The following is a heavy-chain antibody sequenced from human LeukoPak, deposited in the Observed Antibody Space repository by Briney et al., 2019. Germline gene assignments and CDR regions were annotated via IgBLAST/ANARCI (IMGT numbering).Heavy chain of an antibody. V-gene: IGHV1-69*04. J-gene: IGHJ3*02. CDR1: GGTFSSYA. D-gene: IGHD3-22*01. CDR3: ARERVTMINRAFDI. CDR2: IIPILGIA. Sequence: GASVKVSCKASGGTFSSYAISWLRQAPGQGLEWMGRIIPILGIANYAQKFQGRVTITADKSTSTAYMELSSLRSEDTAVYYCARERVTMINRAFDIWGQGTMVTVSS.